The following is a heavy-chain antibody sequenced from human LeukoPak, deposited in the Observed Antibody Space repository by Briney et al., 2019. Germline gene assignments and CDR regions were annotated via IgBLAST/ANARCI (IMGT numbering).Heavy chain of an antibody. CDR1: GFTFSSYS. CDR2: ISGSKSYI. J-gene: IGHJ4*02. Sequence: AGGSLRLSCAASGFTFSSYSMNWVRQAPGKGLEWFSSISGSKSYIYYADSVKGRFTISRDNAKNSLYLQMNSLRAEDTAVYYCARGYGVVVVVAAYYFDYWGQGTLVTVSS. V-gene: IGHV3-21*01. D-gene: IGHD2-15*01. CDR3: ARGYGVVVVVAAYYFDY.